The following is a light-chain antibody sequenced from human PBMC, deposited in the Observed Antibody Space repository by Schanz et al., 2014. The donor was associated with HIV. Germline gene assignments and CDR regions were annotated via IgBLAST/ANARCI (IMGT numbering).Light chain of an antibody. CDR3: QQFYSTPPT. J-gene: IGKJ2*01. CDR1: QSVLYSSNNKNY. Sequence: DIVMTQSPDSLAVSLGERATINCKSSQSVLYSSNNKNYLAWYQQKPGQPPKLLIYWASTRESGVPDRFIGGGSGTDFTLTISSLQAEDVAVYYCQQFYSTPPTFGQGTKLEIK. CDR2: WAS. V-gene: IGKV4-1*01.